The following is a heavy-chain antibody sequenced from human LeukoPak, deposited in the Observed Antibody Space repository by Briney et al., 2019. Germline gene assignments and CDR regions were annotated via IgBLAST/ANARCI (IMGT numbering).Heavy chain of an antibody. J-gene: IGHJ4*02. CDR2: IKSKTDGGAT. CDR3: TTFSLPRWLQFARQGDY. D-gene: IGHD5-24*01. V-gene: IGHV3-15*01. Sequence: GGSLRLSCAASGFTFTNAWMSWVRQAPGKGLEWVGRIKSKTDGGATDYAAPVKGRFTISRDDSKNTLYLQMNSLKTEDTAVYYCTTFSLPRWLQFARQGDYWGQGTLVTVSS. CDR1: GFTFTNAW.